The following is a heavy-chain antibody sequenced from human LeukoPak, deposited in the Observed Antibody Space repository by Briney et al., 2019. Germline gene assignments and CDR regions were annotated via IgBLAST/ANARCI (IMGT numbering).Heavy chain of an antibody. CDR3: AIDQPVAGVSNFDS. D-gene: IGHD6-19*01. V-gene: IGHV7-4-1*02. CDR1: EYIFTGYY. J-gene: IGHJ4*02. Sequence: ASVKVSCKAPEYIFTGYYMHWLRQAPGQGLEWMGWINPNTGNPTYAQAFTGRFVFSLDTSVSTAYLQISSLNTEDTAVYYCAIDQPVAGVSNFDSWGQGTLVTVSS. CDR2: INPNTGNP.